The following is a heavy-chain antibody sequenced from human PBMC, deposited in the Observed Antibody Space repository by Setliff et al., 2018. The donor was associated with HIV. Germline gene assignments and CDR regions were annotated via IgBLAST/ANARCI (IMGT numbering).Heavy chain of an antibody. CDR1: GGSISRGSYS. D-gene: IGHD2-8*01. J-gene: IGHJ5*02. CDR3: ARHHRDPNFDP. V-gene: IGHV4-39*01. Sequence: PSETLSLTCTVSGGSISRGSYSWCWIRQPPGKGLEWIGSISYTGITNYNPSLKSRVTISVDTSQNQFSLKLTSVTAADTAVYYCARHHRDPNFDPWGQGTLVTVSS. CDR2: ISYTGIT.